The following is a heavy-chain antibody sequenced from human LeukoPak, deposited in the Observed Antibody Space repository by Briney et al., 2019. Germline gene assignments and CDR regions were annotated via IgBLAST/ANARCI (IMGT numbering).Heavy chain of an antibody. CDR3: ARDPRGFYGMDV. Sequence: GGSLRLSCAASGFTFSSYSMTWVRQAPGKGLEWVSSISSSSSYIYYADSVKGRFTISRDNAKNSLYLQMNSLRAEDTAVYYCARDPRGFYGMDVWGQGATVTVSS. J-gene: IGHJ6*02. CDR1: GFTFSSYS. V-gene: IGHV3-21*01. CDR2: ISSSSSYI.